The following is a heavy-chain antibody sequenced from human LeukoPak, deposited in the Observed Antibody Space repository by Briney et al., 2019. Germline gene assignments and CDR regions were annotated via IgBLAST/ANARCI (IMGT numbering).Heavy chain of an antibody. J-gene: IGHJ4*02. CDR2: IYTSGST. CDR3: ARYMRASGTYDFDY. V-gene: IGHV4-61*02. CDR1: GGSISSGSYY. Sequence: SQTLSLTCTVSGGSISSGSYYWSWIRQPAGKGLEWIGRIYTSGSTNYNPSLKSRVTISVDTSKNQFSLKLSSVTAADTAVYYCARYMRASGTYDFDYWGQGTLVTVSS. D-gene: IGHD3-16*01.